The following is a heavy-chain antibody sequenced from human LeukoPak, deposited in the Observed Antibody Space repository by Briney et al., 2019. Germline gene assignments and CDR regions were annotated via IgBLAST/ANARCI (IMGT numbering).Heavy chain of an antibody. CDR3: ARQTLELRYDY. J-gene: IGHJ4*02. V-gene: IGHV4-38-2*01. CDR1: GYSISSGYY. CDR2: IYHSGST. D-gene: IGHD1-7*01. Sequence: SETLSLTCAVSGYSISSGYYWGWIRQPPGKGLEWIGSIYHSGSTDYNPSLKSRVTISVDTSKNQFSLKLSSVTAADTAVYYCARQTLELRYDYWGQGTLVTVSS.